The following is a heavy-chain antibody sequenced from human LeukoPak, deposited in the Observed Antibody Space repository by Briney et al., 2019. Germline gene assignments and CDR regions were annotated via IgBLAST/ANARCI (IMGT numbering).Heavy chain of an antibody. D-gene: IGHD3-10*01. J-gene: IGHJ4*02. CDR1: GYTLTELS. Sequence: GASVKVSCKVSGYTLTELSMHWVRQAPGKGLEWMGGFDPEDGETIYAQKFQGRVTMTEDTSTDTAYMELSSLRSEDTAVYYCVTKYYYGSGSYYKGVYFDYWGQGTLVTVSS. CDR3: VTKYYYGSGSYYKGVYFDY. V-gene: IGHV1-24*01. CDR2: FDPEDGET.